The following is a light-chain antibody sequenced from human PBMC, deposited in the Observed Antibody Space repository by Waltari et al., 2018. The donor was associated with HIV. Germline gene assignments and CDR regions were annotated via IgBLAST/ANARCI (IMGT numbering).Light chain of an antibody. V-gene: IGLV2-14*01. J-gene: IGLJ2*01. CDR1: SSDVGGYNY. Sequence: QSALTQPASVSGSPGKSTTISCTGTSSDVGGYNYVSWYQQHPGKAPKLMIYDVSKRPSGVSNRFSGSKSGNPASLTISGLQAEDEADYYCSSYTSSSTLVFGGGTKLTVL. CDR2: DVS. CDR3: SSYTSSSTLV.